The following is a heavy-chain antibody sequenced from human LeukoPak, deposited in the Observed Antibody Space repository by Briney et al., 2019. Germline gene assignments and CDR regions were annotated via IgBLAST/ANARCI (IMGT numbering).Heavy chain of an antibody. J-gene: IGHJ6*03. CDR1: GYSISSGYY. CDR2: IYHSGST. CDR3: ARTRRDSSSWSYYYYYYMDV. D-gene: IGHD6-13*01. V-gene: IGHV4-38-2*02. Sequence: PSETLSLTCTVSGYSISSGYYWGWIRQPPGKGLEWIGSIYHSGSTYYNPSLKGRVTISVDTSKNQFSLKLSSVTAADTAVYYCARTRRDSSSWSYYYYYYMDVWGKGTTVTVSS.